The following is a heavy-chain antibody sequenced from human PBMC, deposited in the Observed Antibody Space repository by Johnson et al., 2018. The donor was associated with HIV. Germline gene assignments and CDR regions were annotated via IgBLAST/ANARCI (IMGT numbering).Heavy chain of an antibody. V-gene: IGHV3-20*04. J-gene: IGHJ3*02. Sequence: EKLVESGGGLIQPGRSLRLSCTGPGVTFRKFAMGWVRRASGKGLEWVSGINWNGGRKGYGDSVKGGFTISIDNAKNTLFLEMKSLRADDTAVYYCVRDDYAFQIWGQGTVVTVSS. CDR1: GVTFRKFA. CDR2: INWNGGRK. D-gene: IGHD2-21*02. CDR3: VRDDYAFQI.